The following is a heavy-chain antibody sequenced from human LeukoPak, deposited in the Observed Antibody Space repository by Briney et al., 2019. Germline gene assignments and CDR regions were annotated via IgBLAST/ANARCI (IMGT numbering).Heavy chain of an antibody. CDR2: VSYDGGSE. Sequence: QSGKSLRLSCAASRFTFTTFSDYVMHWARQAPGKGLEWVAAVSYDGGSEYYADSVKGRFAVSRDNSKNTLYLQVRSLRPEDTAVYYCASNFYDVGGYYYRTPVQYWGQGTPVTVSS. D-gene: IGHD3-22*01. CDR1: RFTFTTFSDYV. CDR3: ASNFYDVGGYYYRTPVQY. J-gene: IGHJ4*02. V-gene: IGHV3-30*09.